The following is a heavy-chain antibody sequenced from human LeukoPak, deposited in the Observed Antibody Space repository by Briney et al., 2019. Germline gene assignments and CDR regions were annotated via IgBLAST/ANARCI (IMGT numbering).Heavy chain of an antibody. V-gene: IGHV5-51*01. CDR2: IYPGDSDT. J-gene: IGHJ1*01. CDR3: ASHAYYYGSGSSPRAEYFQH. Sequence: GESLKISFKGSGXSFTSYCIGWVRQMPGKGLEWMGIIYPGDSDTRYSPSFQGQVTISADKSISTAYLQWSSLKASDTAMYYCASHAYYYGSGSSPRAEYFQHWGQGTLVTVSS. CDR1: GXSFTSYC. D-gene: IGHD3-10*01.